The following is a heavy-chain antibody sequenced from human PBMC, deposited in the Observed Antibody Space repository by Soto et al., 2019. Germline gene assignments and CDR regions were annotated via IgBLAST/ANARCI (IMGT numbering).Heavy chain of an antibody. J-gene: IGHJ5*02. CDR3: AREGHSSSSEGANWFDP. V-gene: IGHV4-31*03. Sequence: PSETLSLTCTVSGGSISRGGYYWSWIRQHPGKGLEWIGYIYYSGSAYFNPSLKSRLTISVDTSKNQFSLQLSSVTAADTAVYYCAREGHSSSSEGANWFDPWGQGTLVTVSS. D-gene: IGHD6-6*01. CDR2: IYYSGSA. CDR1: GGSISRGGYY.